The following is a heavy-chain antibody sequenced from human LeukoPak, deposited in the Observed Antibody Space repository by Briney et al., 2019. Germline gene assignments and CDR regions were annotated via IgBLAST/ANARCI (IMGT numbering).Heavy chain of an antibody. CDR1: GGSFSGYY. CDR2: INHSGST. D-gene: IGHD3-9*01. V-gene: IGHV4-34*01. J-gene: IGHJ3*02. CDR3: ASSLLTADAFDI. Sequence: PSETLSLTCAVYGGSFSGYYWSWIRQPPGKGLEWIGEINHSGSTNYNPSLKSRVTISVDTSKNQFSLKLSSVTAADTAVHYCASSLLTADAFDIWGQGTMVTVSS.